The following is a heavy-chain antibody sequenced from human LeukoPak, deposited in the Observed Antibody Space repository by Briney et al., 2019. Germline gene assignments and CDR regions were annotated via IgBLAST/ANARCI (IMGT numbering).Heavy chain of an antibody. CDR3: ARQRSSSSFYRYYYMDV. V-gene: IGHV4-39*01. Sequence: SETLSLTCTVSGGSISSSSYYWGWIRQPPGKGLEWIGSIYYSGSTYYNPSLKSRVTISVDTSKNQFSLKLTSVTAADTAVYYCARQRSSSSFYRYYYMDVWGRGTTVTVSS. CDR2: IYYSGST. J-gene: IGHJ6*03. D-gene: IGHD6-6*01. CDR1: GGSISSSSYY.